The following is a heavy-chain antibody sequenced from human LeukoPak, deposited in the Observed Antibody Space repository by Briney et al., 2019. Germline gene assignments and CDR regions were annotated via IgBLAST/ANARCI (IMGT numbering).Heavy chain of an antibody. Sequence: ASVKVSCKASGYTFTSYGISWVRQAPGQGLEWMGWINPNSGGTNYAQKFQGWVTMTRDTSISTAYMELSRLRSDDTAVYYCARGWFGEFRNNYNWFDPWGQGTLVTVSS. D-gene: IGHD3-10*01. CDR3: ARGWFGEFRNNYNWFDP. CDR1: GYTFTSYG. J-gene: IGHJ5*02. CDR2: INPNSGGT. V-gene: IGHV1-2*04.